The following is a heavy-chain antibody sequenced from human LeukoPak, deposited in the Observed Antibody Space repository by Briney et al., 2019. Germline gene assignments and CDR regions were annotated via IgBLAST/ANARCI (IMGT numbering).Heavy chain of an antibody. J-gene: IGHJ6*03. CDR1: GFTFSSYA. Sequence: GGSLRLSCAASGFTFSSYAMHWVRQAPGKGLEWVAVISYDGSNKYYADSVKGRFTISRDNSKNTLYLQMNSLRAEDTAVYYCAKASGYRVYYYYYYYMDVWGKGTTVTVSS. CDR3: AKASGYRVYYYYYYYMDV. CDR2: ISYDGSNK. D-gene: IGHD3-3*01. V-gene: IGHV3-30*04.